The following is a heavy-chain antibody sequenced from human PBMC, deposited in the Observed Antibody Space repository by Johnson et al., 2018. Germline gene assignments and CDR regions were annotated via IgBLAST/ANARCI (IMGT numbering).Heavy chain of an antibody. Sequence: VQLVQSGGAVVQPGGSLRLSCASSGFTFDDYAMPWVRQAPGQGLEGVPLITWEASVPYSADSVKGRFTISRDNSKHSLYLQMNSLRTEDTALYYCAKDKGYTCAYYSMDVWGNGTTVTVSS. CDR2: ITWEASVP. CDR1: GFTFDDYA. CDR3: AKDKGYTCAYYSMDV. D-gene: IGHD2-2*02. J-gene: IGHJ6*03. V-gene: IGHV3-43*01.